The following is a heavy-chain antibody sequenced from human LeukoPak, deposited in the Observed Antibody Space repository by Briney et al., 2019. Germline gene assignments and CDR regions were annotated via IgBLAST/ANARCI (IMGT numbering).Heavy chain of an antibody. CDR2: IYYSGST. CDR3: ARHAYTWWELYYYYYGMDV. CDR1: GGSISSSSYY. D-gene: IGHD1-26*01. J-gene: IGHJ6*02. Sequence: SETLSLTCTVSGGSISSSSYYLGWIRQPPGKGLEWIGSIYYSGSTYYNPSLKSRVTISVDTSKNQFSLKLSSVTAADTAVYYCARHAYTWWELYYYYYGMDVWGQGTTVTVSS. V-gene: IGHV4-39*01.